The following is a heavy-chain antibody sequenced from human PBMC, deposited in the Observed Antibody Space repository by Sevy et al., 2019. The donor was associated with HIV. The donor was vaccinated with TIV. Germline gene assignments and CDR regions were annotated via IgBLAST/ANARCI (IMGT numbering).Heavy chain of an antibody. CDR2: IYRGGGN. V-gene: IGHV3-53*01. J-gene: IGHJ4*02. CDR1: GLIVSSNY. Sequence: GGSLRLSGAVSGLIVSSNYMSWVRQTRGKGPEWVSVIYRGGGNNYADSVKGRLTISGDNSKNTLYLQMNGLGAEDTAVYYCASGALGATKGTYYFDHWGQGTLVTVSS. D-gene: IGHD1-26*01. CDR3: ASGALGATKGTYYFDH.